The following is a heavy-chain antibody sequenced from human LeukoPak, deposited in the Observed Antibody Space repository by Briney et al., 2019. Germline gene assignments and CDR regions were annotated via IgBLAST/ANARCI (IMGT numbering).Heavy chain of an antibody. CDR1: GGSISSGGYY. CDR2: IYYSGST. CDR3: ARDRGADDSSGYLTGVGGY. J-gene: IGHJ4*02. Sequence: SQTLSLTCTVSGGSISSGGYYWSWIRQHPGKGLEWIGYIYYSGSTYYNPSLKSRVTISVDTSKNQFSLKLSSVTAADTAVYYCARDRGADDSSGYLTGVGGYWGQGTLVTVSS. V-gene: IGHV4-31*03. D-gene: IGHD3-22*01.